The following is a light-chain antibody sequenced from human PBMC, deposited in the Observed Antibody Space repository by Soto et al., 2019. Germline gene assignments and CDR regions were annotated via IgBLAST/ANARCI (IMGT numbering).Light chain of an antibody. CDR2: AAS. Sequence: DIQMTQSPSSLSASVGDRSTVTCRASQSINSYLNWYQQKPGKAPKLLIYAASSLQSGVPSRFSGSGSGTDFTLTISSLQPEDFATYYCQQSYSTPPWTFGQGTKVDIK. CDR1: QSINSY. V-gene: IGKV1-39*01. J-gene: IGKJ1*01. CDR3: QQSYSTPPWT.